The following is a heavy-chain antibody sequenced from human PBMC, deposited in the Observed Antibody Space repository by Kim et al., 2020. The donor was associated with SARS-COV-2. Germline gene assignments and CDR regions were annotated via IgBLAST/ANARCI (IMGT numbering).Heavy chain of an antibody. CDR3: ARSQYLPSYYGMDV. J-gene: IGHJ6*02. D-gene: IGHD2-2*01. V-gene: IGHV7-4-1*02. Sequence: QGFTGRFVFSLDTSVSTAYLQISSLKAEDTAVYYCARSQYLPSYYGMDVWGQGTTVTVSS.